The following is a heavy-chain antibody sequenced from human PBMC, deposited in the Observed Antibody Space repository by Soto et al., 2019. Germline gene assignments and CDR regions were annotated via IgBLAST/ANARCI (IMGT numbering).Heavy chain of an antibody. V-gene: IGHV1-69*01. CDR1: GGTFSSYA. Sequence: QVQLVQSGAEVKKPGSSVKVSCKASGGTFSSYAISWVRQAPGQGLEWMGGIIPIFGTANYAQKFQGRVTTTADESTSTAYMELSSLRSEDTAVYYCARAHLAVRTRGDAFDIWGQGTMVTVSS. CDR2: IIPIFGTA. D-gene: IGHD3-10*01. CDR3: ARAHLAVRTRGDAFDI. J-gene: IGHJ3*02.